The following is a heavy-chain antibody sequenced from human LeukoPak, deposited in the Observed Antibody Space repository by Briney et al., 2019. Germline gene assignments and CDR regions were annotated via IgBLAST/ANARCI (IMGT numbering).Heavy chain of an antibody. Sequence: SETLSLTCTVSGGSISSSSSYWGWIRQPPGKGLEWIATIYYTGSTNYNPSLKTRVTISLDTSRNQFSLRLTSVTAADTAVYYCAKSGHSYDYTPGDFSSGQGTLVTVSS. CDR1: GGSISSSSSY. CDR3: AKSGHSYDYTPGDFS. V-gene: IGHV4-39*01. CDR2: IYYTGST. J-gene: IGHJ5*02. D-gene: IGHD3-3*01.